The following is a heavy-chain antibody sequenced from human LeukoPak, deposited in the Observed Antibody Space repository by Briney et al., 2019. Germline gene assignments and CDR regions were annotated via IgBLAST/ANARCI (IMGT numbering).Heavy chain of an antibody. J-gene: IGHJ5*02. CDR2: IYYSGST. Sequence: PSETLSLTCTVSGGSISSSSYYWGWIRQPPGKGLEWIGSIYYSGSTYYNPSPKSRVTISVDTSKNQFSLKLSSVTAADTAVYYCARQLRLDQRSSSWANLNWFDPWGQGTLVTVSS. CDR3: ARQLRLDQRSSSWANLNWFDP. V-gene: IGHV4-39*01. D-gene: IGHD6-13*01. CDR1: GGSISSSSYY.